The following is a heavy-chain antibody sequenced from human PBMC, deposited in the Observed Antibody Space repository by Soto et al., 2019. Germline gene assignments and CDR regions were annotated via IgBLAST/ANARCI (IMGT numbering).Heavy chain of an antibody. J-gene: IGHJ5*02. Sequence: QIQLVQSGGEMREPGASVKLSCKASGYTFSTYGISWVRQRPGQGLEWMGWISAFNGNTKSTREFQGRVTMTTDTSTTTDYMELKRLTSDDSAVYFCARGSGDTGSAWLDPWGQGTLVTVSS. CDR1: GYTFSTYG. CDR2: ISAFNGNT. V-gene: IGHV1-18*01. D-gene: IGHD1-1*01. CDR3: ARGSGDTGSAWLDP.